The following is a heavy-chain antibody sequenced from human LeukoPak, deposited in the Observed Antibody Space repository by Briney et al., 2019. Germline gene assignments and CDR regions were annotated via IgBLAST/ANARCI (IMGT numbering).Heavy chain of an antibody. V-gene: IGHV1-69*06. CDR1: GYTFSSYA. Sequence: ASVKVSCKASGYTFSSYAISWVRQAPGQGLEWMGGIIPIFGTANYAQKFQGRVRITADKSTSTAYMELSSLRPEDTAVYYCARDADTATPGGFDYWAQGTLLSVSS. CDR3: ARDADTATPGGFDY. J-gene: IGHJ4*02. D-gene: IGHD5-18*01. CDR2: IIPIFGTA.